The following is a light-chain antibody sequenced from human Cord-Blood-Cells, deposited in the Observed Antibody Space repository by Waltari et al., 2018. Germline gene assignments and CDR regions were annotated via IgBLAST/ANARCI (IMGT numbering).Light chain of an antibody. V-gene: IGLV2-23*02. J-gene: IGLJ1*01. CDR2: EVS. Sequence: QSALTQPAPVSGSPGQSITLSCPVTSSDVGSYNLFSWYQQHPGKAPKLMIYEVSKRPSGVSNRFSGSKSGNTASLTISGLQAEDEADYYCCSYAGSSFVFGTGTKVTVL. CDR3: CSYAGSSFV. CDR1: SSDVGSYNL.